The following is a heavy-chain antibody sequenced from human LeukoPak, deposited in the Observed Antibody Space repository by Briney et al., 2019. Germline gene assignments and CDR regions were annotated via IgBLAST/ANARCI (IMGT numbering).Heavy chain of an antibody. V-gene: IGHV4-31*03. CDR3: ARGGDIVVVPAAIRGTWFDP. D-gene: IGHD2-2*02. CDR2: IYYSGST. Sequence: SQTLSLTCTVSGGSISSGGYYWSWIRQYPGKGLEWIGYIYYSGSTYYNPSLKSRVTISVDTSKNKFSLKLSSVTAADTAVYYCARGGDIVVVPAAIRGTWFDPWGQGTLVTVSS. J-gene: IGHJ5*02. CDR1: GGSISSGGYY.